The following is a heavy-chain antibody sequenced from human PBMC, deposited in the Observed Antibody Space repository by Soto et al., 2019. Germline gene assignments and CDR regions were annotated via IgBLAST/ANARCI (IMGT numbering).Heavy chain of an antibody. V-gene: IGHV4-59*01. D-gene: IGHD1-1*01. J-gene: IGHJ6*02. CDR1: GGSISSYY. CDR3: ASSWNDEAVMDV. CDR2: IYYSGST. Sequence: SETLSLTCTVSGGSISSYYWSWIRQPPGKGLEWIGYIYYSGSTNYNPSLKSRVTISVDTSKNQFSLKLSSVTAADTAVYYCASSWNDEAVMDVWGQGTTVTVSS.